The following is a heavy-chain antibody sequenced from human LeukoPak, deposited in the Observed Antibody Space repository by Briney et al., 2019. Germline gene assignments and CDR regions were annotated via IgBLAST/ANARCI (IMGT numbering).Heavy chain of an antibody. CDR2: IYPSDSDT. CDR1: GYSFIRYW. Sequence: GESLKISCKGTGYSFIRYWIGWVRQMPGKGLEWMGIIYPSDSDTRYSPSFQGQVSISADKSISTAYLQWSSLKASDTAMYYCARRGDSAEYFQLWGQGTLVTVSS. D-gene: IGHD2-21*01. CDR3: ARRGDSAEYFQL. V-gene: IGHV5-51*01. J-gene: IGHJ1*01.